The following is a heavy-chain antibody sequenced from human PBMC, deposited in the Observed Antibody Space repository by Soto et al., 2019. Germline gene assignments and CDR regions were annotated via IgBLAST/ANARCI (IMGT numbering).Heavy chain of an antibody. CDR1: GGTFSSYA. CDR3: AREGIEYSSSNDHYYYYGMDV. Sequence: QVQLVQSGAEVKKPGSSVKVSCKASGGTFSSYAISWVRQAPGQGLEWMGGIIHIFGTANYAQKFQGRVTITADESTSTAYMELSSLGSEDAAGYYCAREGIEYSSSNDHYYYYGMDVWGQGTTVTVSS. V-gene: IGHV1-69*01. D-gene: IGHD6-6*01. J-gene: IGHJ6*02. CDR2: IIHIFGTA.